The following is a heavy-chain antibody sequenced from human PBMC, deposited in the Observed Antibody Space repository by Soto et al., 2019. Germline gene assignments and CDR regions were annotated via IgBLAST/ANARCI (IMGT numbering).Heavy chain of an antibody. D-gene: IGHD7-27*01. J-gene: IGHJ2*01. V-gene: IGHV4-4*02. CDR3: ARMRRELGIGWYLDL. CDR1: GGSISSSNW. Sequence: QVQLQESGPGLVKASGTLSLTCAVSGGSISSSNWWSWVRQPPRKGLEWIGEIYHSGSTNYNPSLERRVNISVDKSKNQVPLKLSSVTAADTAVDYCARMRRELGIGWYLDLWGRGALVTVSS. CDR2: IYHSGST.